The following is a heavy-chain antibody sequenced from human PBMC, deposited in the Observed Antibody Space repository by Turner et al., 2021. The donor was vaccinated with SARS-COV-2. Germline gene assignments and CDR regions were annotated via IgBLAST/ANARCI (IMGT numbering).Heavy chain of an antibody. J-gene: IGHJ4*02. D-gene: IGHD5-18*01. CDR1: GFTFSDYY. CDR3: AVGGAAGYSYED. V-gene: IGHV3-11*01. CDR2: ISKSGSTT. Sequence: QAQLVESGGGLVKPGGSLSLSCAASGFTFSDYYMSWIRQAPGKGLDWVSYISKSGSTTPYSDSVKGRFTISRDNAKNSLYLQMNSLRDEYTAVYYCAVGGAAGYSYEDWGQGTVVTVSS.